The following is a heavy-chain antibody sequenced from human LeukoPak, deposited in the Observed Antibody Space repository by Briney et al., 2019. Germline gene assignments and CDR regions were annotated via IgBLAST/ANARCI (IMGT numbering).Heavy chain of an antibody. CDR2: IYYSGST. J-gene: IGHJ6*03. CDR1: GGSFSGYY. Sequence: SETLSLTCAVYGGSFSGYYWSWIRQPPGKGLEWIGYIYYSGSTNYNPSLKSRVTISVDTSKNQFSLKLSSVTAADTAVYYCARDLGDIAYMDVWGKGTTVTVSS. CDR3: ARDLGDIAYMDV. V-gene: IGHV4-59*01. D-gene: IGHD3-16*01.